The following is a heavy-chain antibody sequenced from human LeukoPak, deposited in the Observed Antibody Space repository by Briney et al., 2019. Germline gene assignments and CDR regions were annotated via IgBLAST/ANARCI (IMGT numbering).Heavy chain of an antibody. V-gene: IGHV3-11*01. CDR2: ISGSGTTI. CDR3: ARAREQLVLYYYYYMDV. Sequence: GGSLRLSCAASGFTFSDYYMGWIRQAPGKGLEWLSYISGSGTTIYYADSVKGRFTISRDNAKNSLDLQMNSLRAEDTAVYYCARAREQLVLYYYYYMDVWGKGTTVTVSS. CDR1: GFTFSDYY. D-gene: IGHD6-13*01. J-gene: IGHJ6*03.